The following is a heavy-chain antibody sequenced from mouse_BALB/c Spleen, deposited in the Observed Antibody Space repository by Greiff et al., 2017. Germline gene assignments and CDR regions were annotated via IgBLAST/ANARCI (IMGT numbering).Heavy chain of an antibody. CDR3: ATDSSGFSWFAY. CDR2: IDPENGNT. Sequence: EVQLQQSGAELVRPGALVKLSCKASGFNIKDYYMHWVKQRPEQGLEWIGWIDPENGNTIYDPKFQGKASITADTSSNTAYLQLSSLTSEDTAVYYCATDSSGFSWFAYWGQGTLVTVSA. V-gene: IGHV14-1*02. J-gene: IGHJ3*01. D-gene: IGHD3-2*01. CDR1: GFNIKDYY.